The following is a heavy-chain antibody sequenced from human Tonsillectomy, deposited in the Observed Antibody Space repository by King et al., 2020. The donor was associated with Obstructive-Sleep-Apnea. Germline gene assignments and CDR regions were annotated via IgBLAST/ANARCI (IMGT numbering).Heavy chain of an antibody. CDR3: ARVAYVWGSYRYPAPVDY. CDR1: GFTFNSYA. J-gene: IGHJ4*02. D-gene: IGHD3-16*02. CDR2: ISYDERNT. V-gene: IGHV3-30*04. Sequence: VQLVQSGGGVVRPGRSLRLSCAASGFTFNSYAMYWVRQAPGKGLEWVAVISYDERNTYDADSVKGRFIISRDNSKNTLYLQMNNLRVDDTAVYYCARVAYVWGSYRYPAPVDYWGKGTLVTVSS.